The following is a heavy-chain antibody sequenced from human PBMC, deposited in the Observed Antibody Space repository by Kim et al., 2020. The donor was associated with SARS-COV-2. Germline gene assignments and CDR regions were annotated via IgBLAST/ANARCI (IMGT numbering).Heavy chain of an antibody. CDR1: GGSISSSSYY. D-gene: IGHD6-19*01. Sequence: SETLSLTCTVSGGSISSSSYYWGWIRQPPGKGLEWIGSIYYSGSTYYNPSLKSRVTISVDTSKNQFSLKLSSVTAADTAVYYCARQGIAVAGTRFFDYWGQGTLVTVSS. J-gene: IGHJ4*02. CDR2: IYYSGST. V-gene: IGHV4-39*01. CDR3: ARQGIAVAGTRFFDY.